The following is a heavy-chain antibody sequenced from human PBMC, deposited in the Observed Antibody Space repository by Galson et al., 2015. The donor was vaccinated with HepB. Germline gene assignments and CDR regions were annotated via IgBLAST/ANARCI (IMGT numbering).Heavy chain of an antibody. D-gene: IGHD3-22*01. CDR2: IIPIFGTA. Sequence: SVKVSCKASGGTFSSYAISWVRQAPGQGLEWMGGIIPIFGTANYAQKFQGGVTITADESTSTAYMELSSLRSEDTAVYYCARDLRVDSSGYYLGYYFDYWGQGTLVTVSS. J-gene: IGHJ4*02. CDR3: ARDLRVDSSGYYLGYYFDY. CDR1: GGTFSSYA. V-gene: IGHV1-69*13.